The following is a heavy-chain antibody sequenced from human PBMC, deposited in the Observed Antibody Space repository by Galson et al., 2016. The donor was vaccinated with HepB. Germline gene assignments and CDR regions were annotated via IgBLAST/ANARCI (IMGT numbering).Heavy chain of an antibody. D-gene: IGHD3-10*01. V-gene: IGHV3-23*01. J-gene: IGHJ6*03. CDR3: AKDGSQTAGYMDV. CDR2: ISGSGGYT. Sequence: SLRLSCAASGFTFTTYGMSWVRQAPGKGLEWDAFISGSGGYTNYADSVKGRFTISRDNSKNTVYLLMNSLRAEDTALYYCAKDGSQTAGYMDVWGTGTTVSVSS. CDR1: GFTFTTYG.